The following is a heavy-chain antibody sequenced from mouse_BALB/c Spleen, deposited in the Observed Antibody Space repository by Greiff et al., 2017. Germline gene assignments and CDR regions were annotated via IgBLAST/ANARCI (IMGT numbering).Heavy chain of an antibody. J-gene: IGHJ1*01. CDR2: INSNGGST. CDR1: GFTFSSYY. Sequence: EVHLVESGGGLVKLGGSLKLSCAASGFTFSSYYMSWVRQTPEKRLELVAAINSNGGSTYYPDTVKGRFTISRDNAKNTLYLQMSSLKSEDTALYYCASYMYDGYWYFDVWGAGTTVTVSS. V-gene: IGHV5-6-2*01. CDR3: ASYMYDGYWYFDV. D-gene: IGHD2-14*01.